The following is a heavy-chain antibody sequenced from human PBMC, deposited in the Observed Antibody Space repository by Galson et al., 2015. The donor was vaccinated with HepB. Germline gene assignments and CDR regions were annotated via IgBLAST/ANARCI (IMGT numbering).Heavy chain of an antibody. CDR2: INQDGSEK. J-gene: IGHJ4*02. CDR3: ARDLVWEETGTDY. Sequence: SLRLSCAVSGFTFSNFWMSWVRQTPGKRLEWVANINQDGSEKYYVDSVKGRFTISRDNAKNSLYLQMNSLGVDDKAVYFCARDLVWEETGTDYWGQGTLVTVSS. D-gene: IGHD1-1*01. V-gene: IGHV3-7*01. CDR1: GFTFSNFW.